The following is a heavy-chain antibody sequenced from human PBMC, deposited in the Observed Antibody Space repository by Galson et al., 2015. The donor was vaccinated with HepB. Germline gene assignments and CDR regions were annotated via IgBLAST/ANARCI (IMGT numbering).Heavy chain of an antibody. CDR2: INTNTGNP. V-gene: IGHV7-4-1*02. CDR1: GYTFTSYA. CDR3: ASVGIIYYYGMDV. D-gene: IGHD3-16*01. J-gene: IGHJ6*02. Sequence: SVKVSCKASGYTFTSYAMNWVRQAPGQGLEWMGWINTNTGNPTYAQGFTGRFVFPLDTSVSTAYLQISSLKAEDTAVYYCASVGIIYYYGMDVWGQGTTVTVSS.